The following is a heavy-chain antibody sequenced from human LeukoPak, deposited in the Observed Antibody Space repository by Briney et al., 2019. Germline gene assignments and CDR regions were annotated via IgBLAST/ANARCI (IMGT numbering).Heavy chain of an antibody. D-gene: IGHD1-1*01. CDR2: ISGSGGST. J-gene: IGHJ4*02. CDR3: AKFLEPRGLFDY. Sequence: GGSLRLSCAASGFTFSSSAMSWVRQAPGKGLEWVSAISGSGGSTYYADSVKGRFTISRDNSKNTLYLQMNSLRAEDTAVYYCAKFLEPRGLFDYWGQGTLVTVPS. V-gene: IGHV3-23*01. CDR1: GFTFSSSA.